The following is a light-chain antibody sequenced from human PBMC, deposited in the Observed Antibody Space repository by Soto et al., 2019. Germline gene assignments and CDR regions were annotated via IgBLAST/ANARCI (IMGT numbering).Light chain of an antibody. CDR2: AAS. J-gene: IGKJ2*01. V-gene: IGKV1-8*01. Sequence: AIRMTQSPSSLSASTGDRVTITCRASQGISRYLAWYQQKPGKAPKLLIYAASTLQSGVPSRFSGSGSGTDFTLTISCLQSEDFATYYCQQYYSYPRTFGQETKLEIK. CDR1: QGISRY. CDR3: QQYYSYPRT.